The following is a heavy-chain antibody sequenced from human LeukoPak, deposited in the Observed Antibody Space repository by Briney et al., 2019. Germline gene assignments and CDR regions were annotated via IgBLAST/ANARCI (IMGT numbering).Heavy chain of an antibody. J-gene: IGHJ5*02. CDR3: ARAPYYGSGSYFLWFDP. V-gene: IGHV1-8*01. D-gene: IGHD3-10*01. CDR2: MNPNSGNT. CDR1: GYTFTSYD. Sequence: GASVKVSCKASGYTFTSYDINWVRQATGQGLEWMGWMNPNSGNTGYAQKFQGRVTMTRNTSISTAYMELSSPRSEDTAVYYCARAPYYGSGSYFLWFDPWGQGTLVTVSS.